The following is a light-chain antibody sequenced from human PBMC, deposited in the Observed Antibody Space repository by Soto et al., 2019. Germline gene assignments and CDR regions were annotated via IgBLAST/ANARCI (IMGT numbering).Light chain of an antibody. V-gene: IGLV1-44*01. CDR2: SDD. Sequence: QSVLTQPPSASGTPGQRVTISCSGSNSNIGRNTVSWYQQVPGTAPKSLIYSDDQRPSGVPDRISGSRSGTSASLAISGLQSGDEAEYYCAAWDDNLRARVFGGGTQLTVL. J-gene: IGLJ2*01. CDR1: NSNIGRNT. CDR3: AAWDDNLRARV.